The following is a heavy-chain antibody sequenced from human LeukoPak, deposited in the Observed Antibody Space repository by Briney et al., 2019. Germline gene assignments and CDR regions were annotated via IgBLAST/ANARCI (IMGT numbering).Heavy chain of an antibody. Sequence: PSKTLSLTCTVSVGSISSSTYYWGWIRQPPGKGLEWIGSFYYSGNTYYNPSLKSRVTISVDTSKNQFSLNMNSVTAADTAVYYCTRRPSGLALDYWGQGTLVTVSS. J-gene: IGHJ4*02. CDR3: TRRPSGLALDY. CDR2: FYYSGNT. CDR1: VGSISSSTYY. V-gene: IGHV4-39*01. D-gene: IGHD3/OR15-3a*01.